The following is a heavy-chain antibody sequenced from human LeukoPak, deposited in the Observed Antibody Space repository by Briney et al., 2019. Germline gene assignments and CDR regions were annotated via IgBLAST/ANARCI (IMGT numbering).Heavy chain of an antibody. CDR2: IIPIFGTA. D-gene: IGHD2-21*02. Sequence: SVEVSCKASGGTFSSYAISWVRQAPGQGLEWIGGIIPIFGTANYAQKFQGRVTITADESTSTAYMELSSLRSEDTAVYYCAREEREYCGGDCNDAFDIWGQGTMVTVSS. CDR1: GGTFSSYA. J-gene: IGHJ3*02. CDR3: AREEREYCGGDCNDAFDI. V-gene: IGHV1-69*13.